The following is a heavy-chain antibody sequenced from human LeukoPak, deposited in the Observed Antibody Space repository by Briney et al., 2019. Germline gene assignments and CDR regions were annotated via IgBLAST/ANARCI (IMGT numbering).Heavy chain of an antibody. V-gene: IGHV3-30*04. CDR2: ISYDGSNK. CDR3: ARGTGLLLWFGELFSAFDI. D-gene: IGHD3-10*01. CDR1: GFTFCSYA. Sequence: GGSPRLSCAASGFTFCSYAMHWVRQAPGKGLEWGAVISYDGSNKYYADSVKGRFTISRDNSKNTLYLQMNSLRAEDTAVYYCARGTGLLLWFGELFSAFDIWGQGTMVTVSS. J-gene: IGHJ3*02.